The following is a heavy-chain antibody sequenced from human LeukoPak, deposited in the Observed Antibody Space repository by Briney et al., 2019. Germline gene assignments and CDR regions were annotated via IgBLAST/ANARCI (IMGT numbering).Heavy chain of an antibody. CDR3: ASEDSSGYYIDY. CDR1: GGSISSATYY. CDR2: IYTSGST. V-gene: IGHV4-61*02. D-gene: IGHD3-22*01. Sequence: SETLSLTCTVSGGSISSATYYWNWIRQPAGKGLEWIGRIYTSGSTNYNPSLKSRVTISVDTSKNQFSLKLTSVTAADTAVYYCASEDSSGYYIDYWGQGTLVTVSS. J-gene: IGHJ4*02.